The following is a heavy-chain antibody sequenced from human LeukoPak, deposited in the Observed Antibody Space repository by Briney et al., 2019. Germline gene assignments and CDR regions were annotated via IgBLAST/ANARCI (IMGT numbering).Heavy chain of an antibody. Sequence: GGSLRLSCAASGFTFSRYGMHRVRQAPDKGLEWVAVISYDGSNRYYADSAKGRFTISRDNSKNTLYLQMNSLRAEDTAVYFCAKDLSPDPLWPKPDYWGQGTLVTVSS. CDR2: ISYDGSNR. CDR3: AKDLSPDPLWPKPDY. D-gene: IGHD3-10*01. CDR1: GFTFSRYG. J-gene: IGHJ4*02. V-gene: IGHV3-30*18.